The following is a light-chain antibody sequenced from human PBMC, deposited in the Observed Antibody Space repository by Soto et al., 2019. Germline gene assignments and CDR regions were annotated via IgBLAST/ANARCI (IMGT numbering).Light chain of an antibody. V-gene: IGKV1-33*01. CDR1: QNINNY. CDR3: QQYENLHT. CDR2: DAS. J-gene: IGKJ5*01. Sequence: DIQMTQSRSSLSASVVDIVTITFQASQNINNYLNWYQQKPGRAPKLLIYDASNLEAGVPSRFRGSGSGTDFTFTISRLQPEDIATYYCQQYENLHTFGQGTRLEIK.